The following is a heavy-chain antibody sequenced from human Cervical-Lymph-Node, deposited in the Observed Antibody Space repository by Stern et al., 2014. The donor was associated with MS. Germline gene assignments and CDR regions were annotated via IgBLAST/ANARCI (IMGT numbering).Heavy chain of an antibody. V-gene: IGHV1-69*19. J-gene: IGHJ4*02. D-gene: IGHD6-13*01. CDR3: ARINRDRSSWYDY. Sequence: QMQLVQSGAEVKKPGSSVKVSCKTSGGTFTSYGIPWVRQASGQGLELMGGIIPTLGTVNYAQKFQDRITITADYSTNTVDMELTSLRSEDTAVYYCARINRDRSSWYDYWGQGTLVTVSS. CDR2: IIPTLGTV. CDR1: GGTFTSYG.